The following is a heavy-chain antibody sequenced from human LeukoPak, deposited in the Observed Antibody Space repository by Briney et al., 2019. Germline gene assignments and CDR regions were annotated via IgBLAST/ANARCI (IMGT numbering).Heavy chain of an antibody. CDR2: IYYSGST. CDR3: AREDIGYYDFWSGYYTDAFDI. J-gene: IGHJ3*02. V-gene: IGHV4-39*07. D-gene: IGHD3-3*01. CDR1: GGSISSSYSY. Sequence: PSETLSLTCTVSGGSISSSYSYWGWIRQPPGKGLEWIGNIYYSGSTYYSPSLKSRVTMSVDTSKNQFSLKLSSVTAADTAVYYCAREDIGYYDFWSGYYTDAFDIWGQGTMVTVSS.